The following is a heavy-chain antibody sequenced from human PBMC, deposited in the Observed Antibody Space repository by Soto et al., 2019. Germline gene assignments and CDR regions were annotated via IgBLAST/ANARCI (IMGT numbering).Heavy chain of an antibody. CDR3: AKDLRFLEWLFPYGMDV. CDR1: GFTFSSYG. D-gene: IGHD3-3*01. V-gene: IGHV3-30*18. J-gene: IGHJ6*02. CDR2: ISYGGSNK. Sequence: PGGSLRLSCAASGFTFSSYGMHWVRQAPGKGLEWVAVISYGGSNKYYADSVKGRFTISRDNSKNTLYLQMNSLRAEDTAVYYCAKDLRFLEWLFPYGMDVWGQGTTVTVSS.